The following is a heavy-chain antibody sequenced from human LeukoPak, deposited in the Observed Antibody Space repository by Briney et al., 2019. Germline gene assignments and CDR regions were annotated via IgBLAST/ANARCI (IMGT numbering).Heavy chain of an antibody. CDR3: ARWGSSGWHDAGFDAFDI. Sequence: ASVKVSCKASGYTFTGYYMHWVRQAPGQGLEWMGRINPNSGGTNYAQKFQGRVTMTRDTSISTAYMELSRLRSDDTAVYYCARWGSSGWHDAGFDAFDIWGQGTMVTVSS. V-gene: IGHV1-2*06. CDR2: INPNSGGT. D-gene: IGHD6-19*01. CDR1: GYTFTGYY. J-gene: IGHJ3*02.